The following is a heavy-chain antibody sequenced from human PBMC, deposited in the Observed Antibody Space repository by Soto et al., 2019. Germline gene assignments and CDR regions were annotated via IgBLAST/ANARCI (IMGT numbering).Heavy chain of an antibody. CDR3: ARDRAGRDGYNPLGY. CDR2: IYYSGST. V-gene: IGHV4-59*01. Sequence: QVQLQESGPGLVKPSETLSLTCTVSGGSISSYYWSWIRQPPGKGLEWIGYIYYSGSTNYNPSLKSRVTISVDTSKNQFSLKLSSVTAADTAVYYCARDRAGRDGYNPLGYWGQGTLVTVSS. J-gene: IGHJ4*02. D-gene: IGHD5-12*01. CDR1: GGSISSYY.